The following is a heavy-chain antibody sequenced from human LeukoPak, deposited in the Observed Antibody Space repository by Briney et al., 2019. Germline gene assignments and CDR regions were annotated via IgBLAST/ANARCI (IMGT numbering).Heavy chain of an antibody. CDR3: ARRPSSGWPFDY. Sequence: GGSLRLSCAASGFTFSSYSMNWVRQAPGKGLEWVSSISSSSSYIYYADSVEGRFTISRDNAKNSLYLQMNSLRAEDTAVYYCARRPSSGWPFDYWGQGTLVTVSS. J-gene: IGHJ4*02. D-gene: IGHD6-19*01. CDR2: ISSSSSYI. CDR1: GFTFSSYS. V-gene: IGHV3-21*01.